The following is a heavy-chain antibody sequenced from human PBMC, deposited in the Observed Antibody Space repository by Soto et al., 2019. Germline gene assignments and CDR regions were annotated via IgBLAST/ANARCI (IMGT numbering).Heavy chain of an antibody. Sequence: PGGSLRLSCAASGFTFSSYGMHWVRQAPGKGLEWVAGIWYDGSNTYYADSVKGRFTISRDNSQNTLYLQMNSLRTEDTAVYYCAHGGGGYYGSGSYFDFRGQGTLVTVSS. CDR1: GFTFSSYG. CDR3: AHGGGGYYGSGSYFDF. D-gene: IGHD3-10*01. V-gene: IGHV3-33*01. J-gene: IGHJ4*02. CDR2: IWYDGSNT.